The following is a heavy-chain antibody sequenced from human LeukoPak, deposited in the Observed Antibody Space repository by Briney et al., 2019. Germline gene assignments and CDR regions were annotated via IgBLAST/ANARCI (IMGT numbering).Heavy chain of an antibody. J-gene: IGHJ3*02. V-gene: IGHV4-34*01. CDR1: GGSFSGYY. Sequence: PSETLSLTCAVYGGSFSGYYWGWIRQPPGKGLEWIGEINHSGSTNYNPSLKSRVTISVDTSKNQFSLKLSSVTAADTAVYYCARESSSSTPDAFDIWGQGTMVTVSS. D-gene: IGHD6-6*01. CDR3: ARESSSSTPDAFDI. CDR2: INHSGST.